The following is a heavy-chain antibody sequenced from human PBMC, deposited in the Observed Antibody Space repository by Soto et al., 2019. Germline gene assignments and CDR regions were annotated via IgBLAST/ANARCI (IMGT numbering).Heavy chain of an antibody. V-gene: IGHV3-30-3*01. Sequence: GGSLRLSCAASGFTFSSYAMHWVRQAPGKGLEWVAVISYDGSNKYYADSVKGRFTISRDNSKNTLYLQMNSLRAEDTAVYYCASHFGALYSSSTNPAPLDYWGQGTLVTVSS. CDR2: ISYDGSNK. CDR1: GFTFSSYA. CDR3: ASHFGALYSSSTNPAPLDY. J-gene: IGHJ4*02. D-gene: IGHD6-6*01.